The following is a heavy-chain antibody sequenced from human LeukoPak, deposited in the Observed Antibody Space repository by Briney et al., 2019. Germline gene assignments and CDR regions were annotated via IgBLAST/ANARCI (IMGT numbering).Heavy chain of an antibody. Sequence: PGGSLRLSCAASGFTFNTYAMNWVRQAPGKGLEWVSAISDSGGSTYYADSVKGRFTTSRDNSKNTVYLQIHRLRAEDTAVYYCAKGKGSSSSSIDWWGQGTLVTVSS. CDR1: GFTFNTYA. V-gene: IGHV3-23*01. CDR2: ISDSGGST. CDR3: AKGKGSSSSSIDW. D-gene: IGHD2-15*01. J-gene: IGHJ4*02.